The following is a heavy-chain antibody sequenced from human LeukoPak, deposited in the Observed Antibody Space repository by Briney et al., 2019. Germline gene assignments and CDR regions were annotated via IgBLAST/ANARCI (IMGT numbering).Heavy chain of an antibody. CDR3: AKDLCSSTSCLFDY. D-gene: IGHD2-2*01. V-gene: IGHV3-23*01. Sequence: GGSLRLSCAASGFTFSTYGMNWVRQAPGKGLEWVSAISGGGDFTYYADSVKGRFTISRDNSKKTLYLQMNSLRAEDTAVYYCAKDLCSSTSCLFDYWGQGTLVTVSS. J-gene: IGHJ4*02. CDR1: GFTFSTYG. CDR2: ISGGGDFT.